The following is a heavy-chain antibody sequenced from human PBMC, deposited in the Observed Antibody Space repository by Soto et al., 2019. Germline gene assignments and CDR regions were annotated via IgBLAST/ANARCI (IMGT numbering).Heavy chain of an antibody. CDR1: GGAISGFY. Sequence: SETLSLTCTVSGGAISGFYWSWIRKSAGKGLEWIGRVYATGTTDYNPSLKSRVMMSVDMSKKQFSLRLRSVTAADTAVYYCVRDAMTTIGDGFDTWGQGISVTVSS. CDR2: VYATGTT. J-gene: IGHJ5*02. CDR3: VRDAMTTIGDGFDT. D-gene: IGHD2-21*02. V-gene: IGHV4-4*07.